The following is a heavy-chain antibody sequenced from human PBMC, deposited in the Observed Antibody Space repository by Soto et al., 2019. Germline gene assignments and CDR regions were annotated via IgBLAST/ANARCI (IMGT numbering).Heavy chain of an antibody. CDR3: VRVGSGSYYGMDV. D-gene: IGHD3-10*01. Sequence: ASVKVSCKASGYTFTSYAMHWVRQAPGQRLEWMGWINAGNGNTKYSQKFQGRVTITRDTSASTAYMELSSLRSEDTAVYYCVRVGSGSYYGMDVWGQGTKVTVSS. CDR1: GYTFTSYA. J-gene: IGHJ6*02. V-gene: IGHV1-3*01. CDR2: INAGNGNT.